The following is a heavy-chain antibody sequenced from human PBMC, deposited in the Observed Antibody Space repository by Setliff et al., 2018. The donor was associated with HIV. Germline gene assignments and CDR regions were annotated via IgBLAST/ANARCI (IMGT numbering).Heavy chain of an antibody. D-gene: IGHD2-21*02. J-gene: IGHJ3*02. Sequence: ASVKVSCKASGYTFTTYTMHWVRQAPGQRPEWMGWVNAGKGNTRYSQKFQGRVVITRDTSANTAYMELSSLRSEDTAEYYCARDGGYSYGAFDIWGQGTRVTVSS. V-gene: IGHV1-3*01. CDR3: ARDGGYSYGAFDI. CDR2: VNAGKGNT. CDR1: GYTFTTYT.